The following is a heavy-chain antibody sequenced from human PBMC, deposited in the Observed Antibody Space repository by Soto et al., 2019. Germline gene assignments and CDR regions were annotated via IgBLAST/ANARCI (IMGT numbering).Heavy chain of an antibody. CDR3: AKDRVPYSDYGRYFDL. CDR2: ISPDGSTT. Sequence: EVQLVESGGGLVQPGGSLRLSCAASGFTVSTYWMHWVRQDPGKGLMWVSRISPDGSTTTYADPVRGRFTISRDTAENTLYLQMNSLRVEHTAVYYCAKDRVPYSDYGRYFDLWGRGTLVTVSS. V-gene: IGHV3-74*01. D-gene: IGHD4-17*01. CDR1: GFTVSTYW. J-gene: IGHJ2*01.